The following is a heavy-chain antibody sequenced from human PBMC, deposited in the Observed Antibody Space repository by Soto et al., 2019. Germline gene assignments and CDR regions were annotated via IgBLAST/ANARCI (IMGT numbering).Heavy chain of an antibody. V-gene: IGHV1-2*02. J-gene: IGHJ4*02. CDR3: GRGRSGELVVFY. CDR1: GYTFTGYY. CDR2: ISPKSGGT. D-gene: IGHD1-7*01. Sequence: QVQLVQSGAEVKESGASVKVSCKASGYTFTGYYIHWVRQAHGQGLEWVGEISPKSGGTRYAQKFQGRVTMTKDTSITTGYMELSNLSPDDTAVYYCGRGRSGELVVFYWGQGTLVTVHS.